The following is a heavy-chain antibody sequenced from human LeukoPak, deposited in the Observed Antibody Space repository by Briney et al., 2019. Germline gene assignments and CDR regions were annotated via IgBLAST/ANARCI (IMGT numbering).Heavy chain of an antibody. J-gene: IGHJ4*02. CDR3: ARDGEYSGSYPFNY. CDR1: GLTFSTNT. CDR2: ISSSSSYI. Sequence: KPGGSLRLSGAAPGLTFSTNTMNWSGQAPGKGLEWSSSISSSSSYIYYADSVKGRFTISRDNAKNSLYLQMNSLRAEDTAVYYCARDGEYSGSYPFNYWGQGTLVTVSS. V-gene: IGHV3-21*01. D-gene: IGHD1-26*01.